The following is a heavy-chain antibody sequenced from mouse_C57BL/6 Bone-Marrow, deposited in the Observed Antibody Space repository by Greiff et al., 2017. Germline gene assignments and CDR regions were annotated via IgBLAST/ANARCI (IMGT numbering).Heavy chain of an antibody. CDR1: GYSFPGYF. V-gene: IGHV1-20*01. J-gene: IGHJ3*01. CDR3: ARGDGYYSWFAY. CDR2: INPYNGDT. Sequence: EVKLMESGPELVKPGDSVKISCKASGYSFPGYFMNWVMQSHGKSLEWIGRINPYNGDTFSNQKFKGKATLTVDKSSSTAHMELRSLTSEDSAVYYCARGDGYYSWFAYWGQGTLVTVSA. D-gene: IGHD2-3*01.